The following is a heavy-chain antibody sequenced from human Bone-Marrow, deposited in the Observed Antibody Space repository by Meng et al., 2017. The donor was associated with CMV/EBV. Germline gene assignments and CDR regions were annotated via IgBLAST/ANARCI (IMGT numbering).Heavy chain of an antibody. Sequence: QVHLQRSGPRLSNPSEHLSPTCTVSAGSNSSVHGRLIRQPDGKGLGWIGRIYTSGSTNFNPSLKSRVTMSVDTSKNQFSLKLSSVTAADTAVYYCARDITMIVVDHMGWFEPWGQGTLVTVSS. CDR1: AGSNSSVH. J-gene: IGHJ5*02. CDR2: IYTSGST. V-gene: IGHV4-4*07. D-gene: IGHD3-22*01. CDR3: ARDITMIVVDHMGWFEP.